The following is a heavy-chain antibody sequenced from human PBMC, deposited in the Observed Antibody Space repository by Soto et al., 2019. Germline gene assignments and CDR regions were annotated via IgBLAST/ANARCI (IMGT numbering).Heavy chain of an antibody. J-gene: IGHJ5*02. V-gene: IGHV1-24*01. D-gene: IGHD4-17*01. CDR1: GYTLNEVA. CDR2: FDPDEAET. Sequence: QVQLVQSGAEVKKPGASVKFSCKVSGYTLNEVAMHCVRQAPGKGLEWLGGFDPDEAETIYAQHFQGRVTMTEDTSTDTVYMELSSLRSEDTALYFCTTYHGDYNFDHWGQGTLVTVSS. CDR3: TTYHGDYNFDH.